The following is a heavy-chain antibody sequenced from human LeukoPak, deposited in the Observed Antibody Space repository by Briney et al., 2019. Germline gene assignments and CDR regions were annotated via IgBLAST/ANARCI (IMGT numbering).Heavy chain of an antibody. V-gene: IGHV1-58*02. CDR1: GFTFTSSA. Sequence: SVKVSCKASGFTFTSSAMQWVRQARGQRLEWIGWIVVGSGNTNYAQKFQERVTITRDMSTSTAYMELSSLRSEDTAVYYCAAAIQNYDSSGFDWFDPWGQGTLVTVPS. CDR3: AAAIQNYDSSGFDWFDP. CDR2: IVVGSGNT. D-gene: IGHD3-22*01. J-gene: IGHJ5*02.